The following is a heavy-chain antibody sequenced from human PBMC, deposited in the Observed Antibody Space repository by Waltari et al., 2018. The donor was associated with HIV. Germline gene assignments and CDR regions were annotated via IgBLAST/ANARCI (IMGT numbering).Heavy chain of an antibody. CDR2: IYYTGIT. D-gene: IGHD3-3*02. V-gene: IGHV4-39*01. CDR1: GGSISIENFP. CDR3: VRIAGGISSSPSHYYGLDV. Sequence: QMQLQESGPGLVQPSETLSLTCSVSGGSISIENFPWGWIRQSPGKGLEWIASIYYTGITYYNPSLKSRPTISVDTSKNQFSLKLTSVTAADTAVYYCVRIAGGISSSPSHYYGLDVWGQGTTVIVSS. J-gene: IGHJ6*02.